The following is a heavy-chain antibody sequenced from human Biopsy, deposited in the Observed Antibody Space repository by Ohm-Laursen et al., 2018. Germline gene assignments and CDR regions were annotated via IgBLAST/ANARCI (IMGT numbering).Heavy chain of an antibody. D-gene: IGHD5-18*01. Sequence: SDTLSLTCAVSGASVSSGSYDWSWIRQPPGKGLEGIGNIYNDVSTKYNPSLRSRVTISADKSTNQFSLKLRSVTAADTAVYYCARGYAGLYEAFDFWGQGTVVTVAS. CDR3: ARGYAGLYEAFDF. CDR2: IYNDVST. V-gene: IGHV4-61*01. CDR1: GASVSSGSYD. J-gene: IGHJ3*01.